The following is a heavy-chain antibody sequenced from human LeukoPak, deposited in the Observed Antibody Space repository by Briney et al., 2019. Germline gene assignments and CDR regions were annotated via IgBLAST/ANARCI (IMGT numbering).Heavy chain of an antibody. J-gene: IGHJ5*02. CDR2: ISPDNGNT. Sequence: ASVKVSCKASGYTFTSYAISWVRQAPGRGLEWMGWISPDNGNTNYAQNLQGGVTMTTDTSTSTAYMELRSLRSDDTAVYYCARTYSSFRFDPWGQGTLVTVSS. D-gene: IGHD6-6*01. CDR3: ARTYSSFRFDP. V-gene: IGHV1-18*01. CDR1: GYTFTSYA.